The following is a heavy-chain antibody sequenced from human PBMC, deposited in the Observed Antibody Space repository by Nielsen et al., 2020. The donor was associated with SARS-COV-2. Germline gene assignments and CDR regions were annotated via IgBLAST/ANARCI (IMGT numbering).Heavy chain of an antibody. CDR3: TKDALSSSWYIFDY. J-gene: IGHJ4*02. D-gene: IGHD6-13*01. Sequence: GGSLRLSCAASGFTFDDYAMHWVRQAPGKGLEWVSGISWNNNNIAYAESVKGRFTISRDNAKNSLYLQMNSLRADDTALYYCTKDALSSSWYIFDYWGQGTLVTVSS. V-gene: IGHV3-9*01. CDR2: ISWNNNNI. CDR1: GFTFDDYA.